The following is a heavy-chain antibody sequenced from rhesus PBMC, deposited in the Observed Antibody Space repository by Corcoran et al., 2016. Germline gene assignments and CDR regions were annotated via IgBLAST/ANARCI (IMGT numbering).Heavy chain of an antibody. D-gene: IGHD4-29*01. Sequence: EVQLVETGGGLVQPGGSLKLSCAASGLTFSSYGMSWVRQAPGKGLEWVSAINTGWGTTYSADSVKGRFTISRDNSKNTLSRQMNSLRAEDTAVYYCAKEGDYGTDFDYWGQGVLVTVSS. CDR3: AKEGDYGTDFDY. CDR1: GLTFSSYG. CDR2: INTGWGTT. J-gene: IGHJ4*01. V-gene: IGHV3S5*01.